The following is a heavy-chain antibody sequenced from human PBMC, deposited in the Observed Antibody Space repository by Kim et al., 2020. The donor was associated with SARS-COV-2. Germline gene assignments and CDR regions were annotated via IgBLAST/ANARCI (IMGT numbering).Heavy chain of an antibody. CDR3: ASTEPAAIGSMDV. J-gene: IGHJ6*02. D-gene: IGHD2-2*02. Sequence: GGSLRLSCAASGFTFSSYSMNWVRQAPGKGLEWVSSISSSSSYIYYADSVKGRFTISRDNAKNSLYLQMNSLRAEDTAVYYCASTEPAAIGSMDVWGQGTTVTVSS. CDR2: ISSSSSYI. V-gene: IGHV3-21*01. CDR1: GFTFSSYS.